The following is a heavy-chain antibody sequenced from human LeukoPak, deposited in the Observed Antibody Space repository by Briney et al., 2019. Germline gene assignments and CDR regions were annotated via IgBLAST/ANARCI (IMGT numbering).Heavy chain of an antibody. CDR3: ARSDPGYSYGYFDY. V-gene: IGHV4-59*01. D-gene: IGHD5-18*01. Sequence: PSETLSLTCTVSGGSISNYYWSWIRQPPGKGLEWIGYIYYRGSASYNPSLKSRVSMSLDTSKNQFSLKLGSVTAADAAVYFCARSDPGYSYGYFDYWGQGTLVTVSS. CDR1: GGSISNYY. CDR2: IYYRGSA. J-gene: IGHJ4*02.